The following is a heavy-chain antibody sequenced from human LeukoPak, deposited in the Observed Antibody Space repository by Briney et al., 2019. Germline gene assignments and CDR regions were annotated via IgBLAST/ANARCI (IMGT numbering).Heavy chain of an antibody. J-gene: IGHJ4*02. V-gene: IGHV3-23*01. CDR1: RFTFSSYA. CDR2: ISGSGGST. D-gene: IGHD2-2*02. CDR3: AKVQYQLLYNGCLDY. Sequence: GGSLRLSCAASRFTFSSYAMSWVRQAPGRGLEWVSGISGSGGSTDYADSVKGRFTISRDNSKNTLHLQMNSLRAEDTAVYYCAKVQYQLLYNGCLDYWGQGTLVTVSS.